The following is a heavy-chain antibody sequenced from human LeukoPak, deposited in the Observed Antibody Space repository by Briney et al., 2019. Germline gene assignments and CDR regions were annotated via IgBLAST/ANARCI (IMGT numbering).Heavy chain of an antibody. J-gene: IGHJ3*01. CDR1: GYTFTGYY. CDR3: ARDLTCSSTSCSSL. D-gene: IGHD2-2*01. CDR2: INPNSGGT. V-gene: IGHV1-2*02. Sequence: ASVKVSCKASGYTFTGYYMHWVRQAPGQGLEGMGWINPNSGGTNYAQKFQGRVTMTRDTSISTACMELSRLRSDDTAVYYCARDLTCSSTSCSSLWGQGTMVTVSS.